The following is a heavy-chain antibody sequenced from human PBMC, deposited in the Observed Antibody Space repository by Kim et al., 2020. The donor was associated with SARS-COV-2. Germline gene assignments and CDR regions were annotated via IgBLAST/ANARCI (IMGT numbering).Heavy chain of an antibody. J-gene: IGHJ4*02. CDR2: INHSGST. D-gene: IGHD6-13*01. CDR1: GGSFSGYY. Sequence: SETLSLTCAVYGGSFSGYYWSWIRQPPGKGLEWIGEINHSGSTNYNPSLKSRVTISVDTSKNQFSLKLSSVTAADTAVYYCARGRPSHGSWPHYWGQGTLVTVSS. CDR3: ARGRPSHGSWPHY. V-gene: IGHV4-34*01.